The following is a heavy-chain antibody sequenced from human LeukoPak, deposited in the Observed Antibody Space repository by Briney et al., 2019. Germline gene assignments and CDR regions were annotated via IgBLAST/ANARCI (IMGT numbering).Heavy chain of an antibody. V-gene: IGHV1-2*02. CDR2: INPKSRAT. Sequence: ASVKVSCKASGYTFTSHFMHWVRQAPGQGLEWMGWINPKSRATNYAQNFQGRVTLTRDTSISTAYMELSSLRSDDTAVYYCARGVDTAVIPYYYYYMDVWGIGTTVTVSS. CDR3: ARGVDTAVIPYYYYYMDV. D-gene: IGHD5-18*01. CDR1: GYTFTSHF. J-gene: IGHJ6*03.